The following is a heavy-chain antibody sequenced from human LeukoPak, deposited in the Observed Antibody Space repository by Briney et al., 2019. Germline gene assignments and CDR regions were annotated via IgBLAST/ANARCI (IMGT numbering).Heavy chain of an antibody. CDR2: ISGSGGST. CDR3: AKDLITMVRGLNFDY. D-gene: IGHD3-10*01. CDR1: GFTFSSYA. J-gene: IGHJ4*02. V-gene: IGHV3-23*01. Sequence: GGSLRLSCAASGFTFSSYAMSWVRQAPGKGLEWVSAISGSGGSTYYADSVKGRFTISRDNSKNTLYLQVNSLRAEDTAVYYCAKDLITMVRGLNFDYWGQGTLVTASS.